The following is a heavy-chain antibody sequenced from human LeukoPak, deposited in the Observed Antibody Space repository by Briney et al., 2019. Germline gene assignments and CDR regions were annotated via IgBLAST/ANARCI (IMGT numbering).Heavy chain of an antibody. CDR1: GFTFSSYA. D-gene: IGHD6-19*01. CDR3: AREGSGLDY. Sequence: PGGSLRLSCAASGFTFSSYAMHWVRQAPGKGVEWVAVISYDGSNKYYADSVKGPFTISRDNSKNTLYLQMNSLRAEDTAVYYCAREGSGLDYWGQGTLVTVSS. V-gene: IGHV3-30*04. CDR2: ISYDGSNK. J-gene: IGHJ4*02.